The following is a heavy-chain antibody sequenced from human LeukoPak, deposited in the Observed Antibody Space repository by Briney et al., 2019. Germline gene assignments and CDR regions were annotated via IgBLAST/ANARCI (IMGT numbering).Heavy chain of an antibody. CDR2: IYPGDSDT. Sequence: GESLKISCKGSGYSFTSYWIGWARQMPGKGLEWMGIIYPGDSDTRYSPSFQGQVTISADKSISTAYLQWSSLKASDTAMYYCARHGAQVGATNHDAFDIWGQGTMVTVSS. CDR1: GYSFTSYW. V-gene: IGHV5-51*01. J-gene: IGHJ3*02. CDR3: ARHGAQVGATNHDAFDI. D-gene: IGHD1-26*01.